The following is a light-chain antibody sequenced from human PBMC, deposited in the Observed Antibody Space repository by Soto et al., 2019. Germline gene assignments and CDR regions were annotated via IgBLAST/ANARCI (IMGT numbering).Light chain of an antibody. Sequence: QSVLTQPRSVSGSPGQSVTISCTGTSSDVGGYNYVSWYHHHPGKAPKLMIYDVSKRPSGVPDRFSGSKSANTASLTISGLQAEDEADYYCCSYAGSYTWVFGGGTKVTVL. V-gene: IGLV2-11*01. CDR1: SSDVGGYNY. J-gene: IGLJ3*02. CDR2: DVS. CDR3: CSYAGSYTWV.